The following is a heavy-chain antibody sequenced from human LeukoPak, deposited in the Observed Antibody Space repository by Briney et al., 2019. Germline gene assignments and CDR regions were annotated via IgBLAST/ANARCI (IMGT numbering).Heavy chain of an antibody. CDR3: SRGDSSGYYYSYYYGMDV. CDR2: IIPIFGTA. D-gene: IGHD3-22*01. V-gene: IGHV1-69*13. J-gene: IGHJ6*02. CDR1: GGTFSSYA. Sequence: SVKVSCKASGGTFSSYAINWVRQAPGQGLEWMGGIIPIFGTANYAQKFQGRVTITAVESMSTAYMELSSLRSEDTAVYYCSRGDSSGYYYSYYYGMDVWGQGTTVTVSS.